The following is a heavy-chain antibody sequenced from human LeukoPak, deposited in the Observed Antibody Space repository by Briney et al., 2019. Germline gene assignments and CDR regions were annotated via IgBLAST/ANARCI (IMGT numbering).Heavy chain of an antibody. D-gene: IGHD5-18*01. CDR2: IYYSGST. J-gene: IGHJ4*02. CDR3: ARVGVDTAMASFDY. Sequence: SETLSLTCTVSGGSISSYYWSWIRQPPGKGQEWIGYIYYSGSTNYNPSLKSRVTISVDTSKNQFSLKLSSVTAADTAVYYCARVGVDTAMASFDYWGQGTLVTVSS. CDR1: GGSISSYY. V-gene: IGHV4-59*01.